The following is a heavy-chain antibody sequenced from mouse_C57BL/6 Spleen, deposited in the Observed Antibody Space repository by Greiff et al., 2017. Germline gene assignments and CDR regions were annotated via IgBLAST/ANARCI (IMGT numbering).Heavy chain of an antibody. V-gene: IGHV1-53*01. CDR3: ARSPRDRLLPYGYAMDY. J-gene: IGHJ4*01. Sequence: QVQLQQPGTELVKPGASVKLSCKASGYTFTSYWMHWVKQRPGQGLEWIGNINPSNGGTNYNEKFKSKATLTVDKSSSTAYMQLSSLTSEDSAVYYCARSPRDRLLPYGYAMDYWGQGTSVTVSS. CDR2: INPSNGGT. CDR1: GYTFTSYW. D-gene: IGHD2-3*01.